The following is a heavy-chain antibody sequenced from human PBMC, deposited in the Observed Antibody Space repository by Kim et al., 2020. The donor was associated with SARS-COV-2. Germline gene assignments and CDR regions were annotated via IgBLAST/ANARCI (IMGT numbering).Heavy chain of an antibody. CDR2: INPNSGGT. D-gene: IGHD3-16*01. CDR3: ARGPPKRNSPNHSNTFGPLAGFDY. Sequence: ASVKVSCKASGYTFTGYYMHWVRQAPGQGLEWMGWINPNSGGTNYAQKFQGRVTMTRDTSISTAYMELSRLRSDETAVYYCARGPPKRNSPNHSNTFGPLAGFDYWGQGTLVTVSS. V-gene: IGHV1-2*02. J-gene: IGHJ4*02. CDR1: GYTFTGYY.